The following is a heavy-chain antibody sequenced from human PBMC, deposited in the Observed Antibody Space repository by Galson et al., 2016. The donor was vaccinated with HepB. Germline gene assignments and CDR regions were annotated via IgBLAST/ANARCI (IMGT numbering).Heavy chain of an antibody. CDR3: ARGDRHSSSWWGFDY. Sequence: SLRLSCAASGFTFSDYYMNWIRQAPGKGLKWVSYISSSGSYIYYADSVKGRFTISRDNAKNSLYLQMDSLRAEDTAAYYCARGDRHSSSWWGFDYWGQGTLVTVSS. D-gene: IGHD6-13*01. CDR1: GFTFSDYY. J-gene: IGHJ4*02. V-gene: IGHV3-11*01. CDR2: ISSSGSYI.